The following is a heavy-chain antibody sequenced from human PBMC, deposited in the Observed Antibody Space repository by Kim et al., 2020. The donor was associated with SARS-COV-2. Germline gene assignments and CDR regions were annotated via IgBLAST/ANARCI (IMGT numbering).Heavy chain of an antibody. Sequence: SETLSLTCTVSGGSINGHFWSWIRQPPGKGLEWIGYINYSGSTHYNPSLKSRVTISVDTSKNQFSLKLSSVTAADTAVYYCARDRIGYCSSISCSPYFDYWGQGTLVTVSS. V-gene: IGHV4-59*11. J-gene: IGHJ4*02. D-gene: IGHD2-2*01. CDR3: ARDRIGYCSSISCSPYFDY. CDR2: INYSGST. CDR1: GGSINGHF.